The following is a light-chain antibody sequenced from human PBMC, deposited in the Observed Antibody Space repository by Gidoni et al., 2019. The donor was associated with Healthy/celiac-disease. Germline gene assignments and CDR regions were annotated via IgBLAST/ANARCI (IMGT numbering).Light chain of an antibody. CDR2: GAS. CDR1: QAVSNSY. J-gene: IGKJ1*01. V-gene: IGKV3-20*01. Sequence: ESVLTQSPGTLSLSPGERATLSCRASQAVSNSYLAWYVQKPGQAPRLLIYGASNRATGTPDRFRGSGSGTDFTLTISRLEPEDIATYYCQQYGSSSGAFGQGTKVEIK. CDR3: QQYGSSSGA.